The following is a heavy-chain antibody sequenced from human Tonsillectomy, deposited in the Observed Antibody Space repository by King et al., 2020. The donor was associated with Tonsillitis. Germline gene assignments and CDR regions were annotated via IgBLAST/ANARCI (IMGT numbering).Heavy chain of an antibody. CDR2: IYYTGST. Sequence: LQLQESGPGLVKSSETLSLFCTVSGAPISSSSYYWGWVRQPPGEDLEWIGSIYYTGSTYYDPSLKSRVTISVDTSKHQISLRLSSVTAADTAVYYCARLVDAAMVPTFEYWGQGALVTVSS. J-gene: IGHJ4*02. CDR3: ARLVDAAMVPTFEY. D-gene: IGHD5-18*01. CDR1: GAPISSSSYY. V-gene: IGHV4-39*01.